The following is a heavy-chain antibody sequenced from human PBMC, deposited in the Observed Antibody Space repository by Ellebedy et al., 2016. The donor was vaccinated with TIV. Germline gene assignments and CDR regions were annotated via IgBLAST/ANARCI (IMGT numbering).Heavy chain of an antibody. CDR3: ARGVLSGY. CDR2: ISGSGDST. D-gene: IGHD2/OR15-2a*01. J-gene: IGHJ4*02. V-gene: IGHV3-23*01. CDR1: GFTFSIYA. Sequence: PGGSLRLSCAASGFTFSIYAMSRVRQAPGKGLEWVSLISGSGDSTYFADSVKGRFTISRDNSKNTLYLQMNSLRAEDTAVYYCARGVLSGYWGQGTLVTVSS.